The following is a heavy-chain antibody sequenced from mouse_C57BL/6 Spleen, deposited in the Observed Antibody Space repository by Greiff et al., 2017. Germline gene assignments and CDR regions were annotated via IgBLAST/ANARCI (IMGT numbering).Heavy chain of an antibody. V-gene: IGHV2-6-1*01. D-gene: IGHD3-2*02. CDR1: GFSLTSYG. Sequence: QVQLQQSGPGLVAPSQSLSITCTVSGFSLTSYGVHWVRQPPGKGLEWLVVIWSDGSTTYNSALKSRLSISKDNSKSQVFLKMNSLQTDDTAMYYCARQTSQATDAMDYWGQGTSVTVSS. J-gene: IGHJ4*01. CDR2: IWSDGST. CDR3: ARQTSQATDAMDY.